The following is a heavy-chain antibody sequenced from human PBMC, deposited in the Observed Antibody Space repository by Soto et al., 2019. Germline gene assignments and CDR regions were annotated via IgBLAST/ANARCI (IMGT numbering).Heavy chain of an antibody. J-gene: IGHJ5*02. V-gene: IGHV4-39*01. CDR2: TYYSGST. Sequence: SETLSLTCTVSGGSISSSSYYWGWIRQPPGKGLEWIGSTYYSGSTYYNPSLKSRVTISVDTSKNQFSLKLSSVTAADTAVYYCARHDYGGSDWFDPWGQGTLVTVSS. CDR1: GGSISSSSYY. CDR3: ARHDYGGSDWFDP. D-gene: IGHD4-17*01.